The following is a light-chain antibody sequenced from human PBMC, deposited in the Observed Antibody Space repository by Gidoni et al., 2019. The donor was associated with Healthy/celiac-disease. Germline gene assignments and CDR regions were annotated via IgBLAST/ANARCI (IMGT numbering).Light chain of an antibody. J-gene: IGKJ4*01. CDR3: QQYNSYSELT. CDR1: QSISSW. V-gene: IGKV1-5*01. Sequence: DIQMTQSPSTLSASVGDRVTITCRASQSISSWLAWYQQKPGKAPKLLIYDASSLERGVPSRFSGSGSGTEFTLTISSLQPDDFATYYCQQYNSYSELTFGGGTKVEIK. CDR2: DAS.